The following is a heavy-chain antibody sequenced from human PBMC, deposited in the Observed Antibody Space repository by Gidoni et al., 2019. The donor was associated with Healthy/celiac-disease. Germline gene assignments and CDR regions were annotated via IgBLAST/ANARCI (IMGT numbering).Heavy chain of an antibody. CDR1: GGSISSSSYY. Sequence: QLQLQESGPGLVKPSEPLSLPCTVSGGSISSSSYYWGWIRQPPGKGLEWIGSIYYSGSTYYNPSLKSRVTISVDTSKNQFSLKLSSVTAADTAVYYCARHLGIYSYGVFDYWGQGTLVTVSS. V-gene: IGHV4-39*01. CDR2: IYYSGST. D-gene: IGHD5-18*01. CDR3: ARHLGIYSYGVFDY. J-gene: IGHJ4*02.